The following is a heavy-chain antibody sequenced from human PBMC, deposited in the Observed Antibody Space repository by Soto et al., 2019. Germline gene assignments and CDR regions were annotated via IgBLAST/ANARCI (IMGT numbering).Heavy chain of an antibody. J-gene: IGHJ4*02. V-gene: IGHV3-7*05. Sequence: GGSLRLSCAASGFTFSSYWMSWVRQAPGKGLEWVANIKQDGSEKYYVDSVKGRFTISRDNAKNSLYLQMNSLRAEDTAVYYCARDGGIAAAGTLVRTDNWGQGTLVTVSS. D-gene: IGHD6-13*01. CDR2: IKQDGSEK. CDR1: GFTFSSYW. CDR3: ARDGGIAAAGTLVRTDN.